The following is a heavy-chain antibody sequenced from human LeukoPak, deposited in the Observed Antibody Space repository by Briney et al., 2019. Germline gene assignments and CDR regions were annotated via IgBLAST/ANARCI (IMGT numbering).Heavy chain of an antibody. CDR1: GYTFTGYY. V-gene: IGHV1-2*02. CDR2: INPNSGGT. D-gene: IGHD4-17*01. CDR3: ARGRTTIDY. J-gene: IGHJ4*02. Sequence: ASVKVSCKTSGYTFTGYYMYWVRQAPGQGLEWMGWINPNSGGTHYPQTFQGRVTMTRDTSISTGYMEVNRLRSDDTAVYYCARGRTTIDYWGQGTLVTVSS.